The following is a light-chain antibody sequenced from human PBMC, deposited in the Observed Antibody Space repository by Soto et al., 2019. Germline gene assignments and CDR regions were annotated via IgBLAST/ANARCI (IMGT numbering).Light chain of an antibody. V-gene: IGKV1-8*01. CDR2: AAS. J-gene: IGKJ2*02. CDR3: QHYYSYPRT. Sequence: AIRMTQSPSSFSASTGDRVTITCRASQGISSYLAWYQQKPGKAPKLLIYAASTLQSGVPSRFSGSGSGTDFTHTISGLQSEDFATYYCQHYYSYPRTFGQGTKLEIK. CDR1: QGISSY.